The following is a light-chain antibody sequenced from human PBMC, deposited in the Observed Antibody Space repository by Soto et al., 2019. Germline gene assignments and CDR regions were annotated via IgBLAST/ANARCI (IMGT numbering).Light chain of an antibody. Sequence: ENVLTPSPGTLSLSPVERATLSCRASQSVSSDYLAWYQQKPGQPPRLLIYEASTRAIGIPDRFSGSGSGTEFTLTISRLEPEDFAVYFCQHFGNSPLWTFGQGTKVDIK. CDR3: QHFGNSPLWT. CDR1: QSVSSDY. V-gene: IGKV3-20*01. CDR2: EAS. J-gene: IGKJ1*01.